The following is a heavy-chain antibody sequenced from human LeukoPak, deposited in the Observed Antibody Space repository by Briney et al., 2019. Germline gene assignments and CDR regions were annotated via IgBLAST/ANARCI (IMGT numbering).Heavy chain of an antibody. CDR2: ISSNGGTT. D-gene: IGHD4-17*01. J-gene: IGHJ4*02. CDR1: GFSSSSLA. Sequence: GGSLRLSCAASGFSSSSLAMQWVRQAPGKGLEYVSAISSNGGTTSYASSVKGRFTISRDNSKNTLYLQMGCLRAEDMAVYYCARQAPTLRNYFDYWGQGTLVTVSS. V-gene: IGHV3-64*01. CDR3: ARQAPTLRNYFDY.